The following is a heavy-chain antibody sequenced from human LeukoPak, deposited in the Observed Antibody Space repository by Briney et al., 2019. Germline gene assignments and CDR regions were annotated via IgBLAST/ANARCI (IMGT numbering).Heavy chain of an antibody. CDR1: GFTFSSYA. CDR2: ISGSGGST. Sequence: GGSLRLSCAASGFTFSSYAMSWVRQAPGKGLEWVSAISGSGGSTYYADSVKGRFTISRDNSKNTLYLQMNSLRAEDTAVYYCATFHYYDSSGYPFDAFDIWGQGTMVTVSS. CDR3: ATFHYYDSSGYPFDAFDI. D-gene: IGHD3-22*01. V-gene: IGHV3-23*01. J-gene: IGHJ3*02.